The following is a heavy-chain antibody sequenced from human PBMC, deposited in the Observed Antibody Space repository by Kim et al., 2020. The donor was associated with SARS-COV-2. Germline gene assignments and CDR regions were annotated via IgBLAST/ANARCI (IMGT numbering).Heavy chain of an antibody. CDR1: GGSISSSSYY. D-gene: IGHD4-4*01. CDR3: ARQALDSNYYYYGMDV. J-gene: IGHJ6*02. Sequence: SETLSLTCTVSGGSISSSSYYWGWIRQPPGKGLEWIGSIYYSGSTYYNPSLKSRVTISVDTSKNQFSLKLSSVTAADTAVDYCARQALDSNYYYYGMDVWGQGTTVTVSS. CDR2: IYYSGST. V-gene: IGHV4-39*01.